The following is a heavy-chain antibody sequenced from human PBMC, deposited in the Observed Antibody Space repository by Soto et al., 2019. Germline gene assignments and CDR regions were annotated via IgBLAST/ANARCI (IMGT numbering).Heavy chain of an antibody. Sequence: SVKVSCKASGGTFSNYTINWVRQAPGQGLEWMGRIIPILDIAKSAQRFQGRFTITADKSTSTSYMELSSLKSEDTAVYYCARAVAAAGVYDWYFDLWGRGTLVTVSS. CDR1: GGTFSNYT. V-gene: IGHV1-69*02. CDR2: IIPILDIA. CDR3: ARAVAAAGVYDWYFDL. D-gene: IGHD6-13*01. J-gene: IGHJ2*01.